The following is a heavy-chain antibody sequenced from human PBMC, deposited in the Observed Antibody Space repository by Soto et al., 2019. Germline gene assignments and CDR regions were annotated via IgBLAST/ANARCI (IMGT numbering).Heavy chain of an antibody. Sequence: EVQLVESGGGLVKPGGSLRLSCAASGFPLSPFSRNGARRAAGRGLEWLSSTTSKTGQTYYREFVKGRFTISRDNTKNSLYLDMNSLGAEDTAVYYCTRDLLAGQELVIPWFEPWGQGTLVTVSS. CDR1: GFPLSPFS. CDR3: TRDLLAGQELVIPWFEP. CDR2: TTSKTGQT. V-gene: IGHV3-21*06. J-gene: IGHJ5*02. D-gene: IGHD3-9*01.